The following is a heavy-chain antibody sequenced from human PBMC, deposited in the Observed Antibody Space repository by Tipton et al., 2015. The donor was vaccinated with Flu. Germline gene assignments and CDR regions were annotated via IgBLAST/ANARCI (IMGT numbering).Heavy chain of an antibody. CDR2: IYHSGST. D-gene: IGHD3-10*01. CDR3: ALLLWFGELSYYYGMDV. CDR1: GGSISSGYY. V-gene: IGHV4-38-2*02. J-gene: IGHJ6*02. Sequence: TLSLTCTVSGGSISSGYYWGWIRQPPGKGLEWIGSIYHSGSTYYNPSLKSRVTISVDTSKNQFSLKLSSVTAADTAVYYCALLLWFGELSYYYGMDVWGQGTTVTVSS.